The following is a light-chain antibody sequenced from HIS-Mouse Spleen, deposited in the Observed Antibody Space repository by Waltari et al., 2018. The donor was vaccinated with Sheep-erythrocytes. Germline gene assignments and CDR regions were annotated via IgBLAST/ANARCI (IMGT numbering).Light chain of an antibody. V-gene: IGLV2-23*01. J-gene: IGLJ2*01. CDR3: CSYAGSSTLV. Sequence: QSALTQPASVSGSPGQSITLPCTGTGSDDGSHNLVSLYQQHPGKAPKLMIYEGSKRPSGVSNRFSGSKSGNTASLTISGLQAEDEADYYCCSYAGSSTLVFGGGTKLTVL. CDR2: EGS. CDR1: GSDDGSHNL.